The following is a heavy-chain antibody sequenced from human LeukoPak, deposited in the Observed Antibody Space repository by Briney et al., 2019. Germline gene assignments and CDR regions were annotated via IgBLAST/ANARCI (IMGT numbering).Heavy chain of an antibody. CDR1: GGSIRSFY. CDR3: ARSRNSYDTSGYYSLDY. J-gene: IGHJ4*02. CDR2: IHSSGRS. D-gene: IGHD3-22*01. V-gene: IGHV4-59*01. Sequence: SETLSLTCTVSGGSIRSFYWSWIRQPPGKALEWIGFIHSSGRSNYNPSLRSRGIMSVDTSENQVSLSLSSVTAADTAIYYCARSRNSYDTSGYYSLDYWGQGTLVTVSS.